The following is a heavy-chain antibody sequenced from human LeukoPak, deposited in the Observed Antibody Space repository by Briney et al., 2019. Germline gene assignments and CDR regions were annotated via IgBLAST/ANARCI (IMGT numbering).Heavy chain of an antibody. J-gene: IGHJ4*02. CDR1: DGSFSGYY. Sequence: PSETLSLTCAVYDGSFSGYYWSWIRQPPGKGLEWNGEINHSGSTKYNPSLKSRVTISVDTSKNQFSMKLSSVTAADTAVYYCARGGYGHILHPYYFDYWGQGTLVTVSS. V-gene: IGHV4-34*01. CDR3: ARGGYGHILHPYYFDY. D-gene: IGHD5-12*01. CDR2: INHSGST.